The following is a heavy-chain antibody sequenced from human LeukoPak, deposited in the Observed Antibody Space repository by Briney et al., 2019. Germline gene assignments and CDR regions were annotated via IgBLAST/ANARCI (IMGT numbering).Heavy chain of an antibody. D-gene: IGHD6-13*01. CDR2: IIPIFGTA. J-gene: IGHJ5*02. CDR3: ARATGIAAADDP. Sequence: VASVKVSCKASGGTFSSYAISWVRQAPGQGLEWMGGIIPIFGTANYAQKLQGRVTMTTDTSTSTAYMELRSLRSDDTAVYYCARATGIAAADDPWGQGTLVTVSS. V-gene: IGHV1-69*05. CDR1: GGTFSSYA.